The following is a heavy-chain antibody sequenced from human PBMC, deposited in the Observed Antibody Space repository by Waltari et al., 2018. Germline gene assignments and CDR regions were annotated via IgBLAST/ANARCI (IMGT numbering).Heavy chain of an antibody. CDR2: INARNGNT. V-gene: IGHV1-3*01. CDR1: GDTFTSYA. Sequence: QVQLVQSGAEVKKPGASVKVSCKASGDTFTSYAMHWVRQAPGQRLERMGWINARNGNTNSSQNFQGRVTITRSTSASTAYMELRSLRSDATAVYYCASTNYGDFPVGYCAQVTLVTVSS. J-gene: IGHJ4*02. D-gene: IGHD4-17*01. CDR3: ASTNYGDFPVGY.